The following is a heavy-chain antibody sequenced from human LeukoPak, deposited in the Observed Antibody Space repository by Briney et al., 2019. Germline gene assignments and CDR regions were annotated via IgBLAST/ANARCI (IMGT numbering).Heavy chain of an antibody. CDR1: GGSISSGGYS. CDR3: ARGSYCGGDCYSAWDY. Sequence: TLSLTCAVSGGSISSGGYSWSWIRQPPGKGLEWIGYIYHSGSTYYNPSLKSRVTISVDRSKNQFSLKLSSVTAADTAVYYCARGSYCGGDCYSAWDYWGQGTLVTVSS. V-gene: IGHV4-30-2*01. CDR2: IYHSGST. J-gene: IGHJ4*02. D-gene: IGHD2-21*02.